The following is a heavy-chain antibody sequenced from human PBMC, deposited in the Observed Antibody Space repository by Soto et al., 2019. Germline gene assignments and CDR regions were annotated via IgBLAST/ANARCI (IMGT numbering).Heavy chain of an antibody. D-gene: IGHD2-2*03. Sequence: QLQVQESGPGLVKPSETLSLTCTVSGGPVSSSSYSWGWIRQSPGKGLEWIGTIYSSENTYYNPSLLSRVTISVDTSKNEFSLRLGSVTAADTAVYYCARLNGYCISTNCHGYYGMDVWGQGTTVTVSS. CDR2: IYSSENT. V-gene: IGHV4-39*01. CDR3: ARLNGYCISTNCHGYYGMDV. CDR1: GGPVSSSSYS. J-gene: IGHJ6*02.